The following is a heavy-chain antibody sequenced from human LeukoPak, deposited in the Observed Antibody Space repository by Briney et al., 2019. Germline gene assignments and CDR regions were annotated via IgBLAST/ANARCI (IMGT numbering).Heavy chain of an antibody. V-gene: IGHV1-2*02. CDR1: GYTFTDYY. D-gene: IGHD1-26*01. CDR2: INPNSGGT. J-gene: IGHJ3*02. Sequence: ASVRVSCKDSGYTFTDYYLHWVRQAPGQGGECVGWINPNSGGTNYAQKFQGRVTMTRDTSISTAYMELSRMTYDDTAVYYCARDEAATSDNAFDIWGQGTMVTVSS. CDR3: ARDEAATSDNAFDI.